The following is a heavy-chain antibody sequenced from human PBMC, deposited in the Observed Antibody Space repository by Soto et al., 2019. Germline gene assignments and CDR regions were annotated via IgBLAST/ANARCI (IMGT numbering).Heavy chain of an antibody. CDR2: ISYDGSNK. CDR3: ARETTPATYYDFWSGYYTGRAYYYYGMDV. Sequence: PGGSLRLSCAASGFTFSSYAMHWVRQAPGKGLEWVAVISYDGSNKYYADSVKGRFTISRDNSKNTLYLQMNSLRAEDTAVYYCARETTPATYYDFWSGYYTGRAYYYYGMDVWGQGTTVTVSS. J-gene: IGHJ6*02. D-gene: IGHD3-3*01. V-gene: IGHV3-30-3*01. CDR1: GFTFSSYA.